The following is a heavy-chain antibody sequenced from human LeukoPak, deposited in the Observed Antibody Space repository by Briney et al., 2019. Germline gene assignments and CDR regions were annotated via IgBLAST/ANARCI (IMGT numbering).Heavy chain of an antibody. CDR3: AKGRAGMVRGICDY. V-gene: IGHV3-30*02. CDR2: IRSDGSIK. J-gene: IGHJ4*02. CDR1: GFTFRDYG. Sequence: PGGTLRLSCAASGFTFRDYGMSWVRQAPGKGLDWVAFIRSDGSIKYYADSVKGRFTISRDNSKNTLYLQMNSLRAEDTAVYYCAKGRAGMVRGICDYWGRGTLDTVSS. D-gene: IGHD3-10*01.